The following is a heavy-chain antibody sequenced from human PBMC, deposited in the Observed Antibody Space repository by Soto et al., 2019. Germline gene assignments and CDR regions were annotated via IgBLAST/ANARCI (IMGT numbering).Heavy chain of an antibody. J-gene: IGHJ6*02. D-gene: IGHD5-18*01. Sequence: QVQLVQSGAEVKKPGSSVKVSCKASGGTFSSYAISWVRQAPGQGLEWMGGIIPIFGTTNYAQKFQGRVTITAAESTSTSYMELSSLRSEEPAVYYCATTGRGYSCAKYYYSAMDVWGQGTTVTVSS. CDR3: ATTGRGYSCAKYYYSAMDV. V-gene: IGHV1-69*12. CDR2: IIPIFGTT. CDR1: GGTFSSYA.